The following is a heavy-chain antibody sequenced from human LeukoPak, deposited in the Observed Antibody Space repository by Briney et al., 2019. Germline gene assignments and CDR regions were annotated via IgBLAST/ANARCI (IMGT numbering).Heavy chain of an antibody. J-gene: IGHJ6*03. V-gene: IGHV4-34*01. CDR2: IDHSGST. CDR1: GGSFSGYY. Sequence: SETLSLTCAVCGGSFSGYYWSWIRQPPGKGLEWIGEIDHSGSTNYNPSLKSRVTISVDTSKNQFPLKLSSVTAADTAVYYCASQVRLERRYYYYSMDVWGKGTTVTVSS. D-gene: IGHD1-1*01. CDR3: ASQVRLERRYYYYSMDV.